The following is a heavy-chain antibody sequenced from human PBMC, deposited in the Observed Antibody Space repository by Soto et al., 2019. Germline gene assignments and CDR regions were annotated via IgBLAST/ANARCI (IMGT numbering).Heavy chain of an antibody. D-gene: IGHD3-16*01. CDR2: IYNSGTT. CDR3: ARHGSGGRAFDI. CDR1: GGSISSYY. Sequence: QVQLQESGPALVKPSETLSLICNVSGGSISSYYWSWIRQPPGKGLEWIGYIYNSGTTNYNPSLKSRVTTSVDTPKNQFSLTLISVTAADTAVYYCARHGSGGRAFDIWGQGTMVTVSS. J-gene: IGHJ3*02. V-gene: IGHV4-59*08.